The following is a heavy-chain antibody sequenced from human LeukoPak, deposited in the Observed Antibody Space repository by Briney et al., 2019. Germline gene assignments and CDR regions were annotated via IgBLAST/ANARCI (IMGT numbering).Heavy chain of an antibody. CDR2: ITGSGGYT. CDR1: GFTSANYA. D-gene: IGHD1-26*01. J-gene: IGHJ4*02. CDR3: AKENSGKYPDY. V-gene: IGHV3-23*01. Sequence: GGSLRLSCTASGFTSANYAVSWVRQAPGKGLEWVSAITGSGGYTYYADSVKGRFTISRDDSKNTLYLQMNSLRAEDMAVYYCAKENSGKYPDYWGQGTLVTVSS.